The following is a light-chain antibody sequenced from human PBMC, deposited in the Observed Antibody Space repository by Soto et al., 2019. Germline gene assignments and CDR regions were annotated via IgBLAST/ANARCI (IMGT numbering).Light chain of an antibody. J-gene: IGLJ1*01. CDR1: SSDVGGYNY. Sequence: QSVLTQPRSVSGSPGQSVTISCTGTSSDVGGYNYVSWYQQHPGKAPKLMIYDVSKRPSGVPDRFSGSKSGNTASLTISGLHAEDEADYYCCSYAGSYTDVFGTGTKVTVL. CDR3: CSYAGSYTDV. V-gene: IGLV2-11*01. CDR2: DVS.